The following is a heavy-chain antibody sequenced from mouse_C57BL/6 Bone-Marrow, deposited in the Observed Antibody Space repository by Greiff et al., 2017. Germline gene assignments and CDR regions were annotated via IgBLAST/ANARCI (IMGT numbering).Heavy chain of an antibody. J-gene: IGHJ4*01. D-gene: IGHD2-12*01. CDR1: GYTFTSYW. V-gene: IGHV1-55*01. CDR3: ARGGYYYSYYYAMDY. CDR2: IYPGSGST. Sequence: QVQLQQPGAELVKPGASVKMSCKASGYTFTSYWITWVKQRPGQGLEWIGDIYPGSGSTNYNEKFKSKATLTVDKSSSTAYMQLSSLTSEDSAVYYCARGGYYYSYYYAMDYWGQGTSVTVSS.